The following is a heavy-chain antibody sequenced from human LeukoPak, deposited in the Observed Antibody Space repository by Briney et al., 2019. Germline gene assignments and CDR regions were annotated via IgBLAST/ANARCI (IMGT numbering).Heavy chain of an antibody. J-gene: IGHJ4*02. CDR1: GFTFSSYS. CDR2: ISSSSSTI. D-gene: IGHD3-9*01. V-gene: IGHV3-48*01. Sequence: GGSLRLSCAASGFTFSSYSMNWVRQAPGKGLEWVSYISSSSSTIYYADSVKGRFTISRDNAKNSLYLQMNSLRAEDTAVYYCARQIYDILTGVFDYWGQGTLVTVSS. CDR3: ARQIYDILTGVFDY.